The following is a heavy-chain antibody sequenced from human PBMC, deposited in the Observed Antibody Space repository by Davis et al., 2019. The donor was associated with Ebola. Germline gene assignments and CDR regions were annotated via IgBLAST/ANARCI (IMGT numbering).Heavy chain of an antibody. CDR2: IIPIFGTA. Sequence: ASVKVSCKASGYTFTSYAMHWVRQAPGQGLEWMGGIIPIFGTANYAQKFQGRVTITRDTSASTAYMELSSLRSEDTAVYYCARSLGYYYVNYYGMDVWGQGTTVTVSS. V-gene: IGHV1-3*01. CDR3: ARSLGYYYVNYYGMDV. D-gene: IGHD3-22*01. J-gene: IGHJ6*02. CDR1: GYTFTSYA.